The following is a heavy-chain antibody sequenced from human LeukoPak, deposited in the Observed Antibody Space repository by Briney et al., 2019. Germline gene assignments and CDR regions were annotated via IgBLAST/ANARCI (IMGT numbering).Heavy chain of an antibody. D-gene: IGHD1-26*01. CDR2: INPSGGST. V-gene: IGHV1-46*01. CDR3: AIRGSYYDYFDY. CDR1: GYTFTSYY. J-gene: IGHJ4*02. Sequence: ASVKVSCKASGYTFTSYYMHWVRQAPGQGLEWMGLINPSGGSTNYAQKFQSRVTLARDMSTSTVYMELSSLRSEDTAVYYCAIRGSYYDYFDYWGQGTLVTVSS.